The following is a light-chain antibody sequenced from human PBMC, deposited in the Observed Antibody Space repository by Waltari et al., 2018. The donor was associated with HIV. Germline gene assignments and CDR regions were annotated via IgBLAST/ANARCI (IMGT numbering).Light chain of an antibody. CDR3: QQYTSFPLT. J-gene: IGKJ4*01. V-gene: IGKV1-16*02. CDR1: QDITNL. Sequence: DVQMTQSPSSLSASIGDRVIISCRASQDITNLLAWFQQIPGKAPKSLIYGASTLQTGVPSSKFSGAGSGTDFTLTITDLQPEDVATYYCQQYTSFPLTFGGGTTVEI. CDR2: GAS.